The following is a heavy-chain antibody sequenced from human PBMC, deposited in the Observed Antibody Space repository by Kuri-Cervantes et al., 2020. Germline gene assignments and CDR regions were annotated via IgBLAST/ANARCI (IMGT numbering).Heavy chain of an antibody. J-gene: IGHJ4*02. CDR3: ARVGRTAPDY. CDR2: IYYSGST. V-gene: IGHV4-39*01. CDR1: GGSISSSSYY. Sequence: GSLRLSCTVSGGSISSSSYYWGWIRQPPGKGLEWIGSIYYSGSTYYNPSLKSRVTISVDTSKNQFSLKLSSVTAADTAVYYCARVGRTAPDYWGQGTLVTGYS.